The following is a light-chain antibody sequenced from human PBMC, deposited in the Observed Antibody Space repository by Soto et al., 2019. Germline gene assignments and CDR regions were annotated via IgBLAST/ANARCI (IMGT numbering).Light chain of an antibody. V-gene: IGLV2-14*01. J-gene: IGLJ2*01. CDR1: SSDVGGYNY. CDR3: SSCTSSSTLAI. Sequence: QSALTQPASVSGSPGQSITISCTGTSSDVGGYNYISWYQQHPGKAPKLMIYEVSNRPSGVSNRFSGSKSGNTASLTISGLQAEDEADYYCSSCTSSSTLAIFGGGTKLTVL. CDR2: EVS.